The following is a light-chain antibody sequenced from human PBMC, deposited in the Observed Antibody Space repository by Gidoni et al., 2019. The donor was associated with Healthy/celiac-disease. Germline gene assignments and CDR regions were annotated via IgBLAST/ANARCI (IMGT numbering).Light chain of an antibody. J-gene: IGKJ3*01. CDR3: QQYYSTPFT. Sequence: DIVMTQSPDSLAVSLGERANIYCKSSQSVLYSSNNKNYLAWYQQKPGQPPKLLIYWASTRESGVPDRFSGSGSGTDFTLTISSLQAEDVAVYYCQQYYSTPFTFGPGTKVEIK. CDR2: WAS. CDR1: QSVLYSSNNKNY. V-gene: IGKV4-1*01.